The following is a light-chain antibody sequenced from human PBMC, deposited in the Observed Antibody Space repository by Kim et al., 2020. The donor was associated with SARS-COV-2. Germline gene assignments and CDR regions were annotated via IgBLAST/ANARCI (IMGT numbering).Light chain of an antibody. CDR3: QQYGSSPRT. CDR2: GGA. V-gene: IGKV3-20*01. CDR1: QSGGRSD. J-gene: IGKJ1*01. Sequence: PGERATPACRASQSGGRSDLAWDEQKFGQAARGVSCGGARRATGISDGLSGSGSGTGLALTSSRLEPEDVAVYYCQQYGSSPRTFGQGTKVDIK.